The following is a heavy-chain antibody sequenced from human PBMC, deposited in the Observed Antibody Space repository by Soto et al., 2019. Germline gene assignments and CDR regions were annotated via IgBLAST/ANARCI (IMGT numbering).Heavy chain of an antibody. D-gene: IGHD6-19*01. J-gene: IGHJ1*01. CDR2: IWYDGSNK. CDR3: ARDRRVDGTVGYFQH. CDR1: GFTFSSYG. Sequence: QVQLVESGGGVVQPGRSLRLSCAASGFTFSSYGMHWVRQAPGKGLEWVAVIWYDGSNKYYADSVKGRFTISRDNSKNTLYLQMNRLRAEDTAVYYCARDRRVDGTVGYFQHWGQGTLVTVSS. V-gene: IGHV3-33*01.